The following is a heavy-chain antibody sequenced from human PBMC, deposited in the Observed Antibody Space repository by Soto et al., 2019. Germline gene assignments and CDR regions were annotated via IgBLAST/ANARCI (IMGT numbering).Heavy chain of an antibody. CDR2: ISYDGSNK. Sequence: GGSLRLSCAASGFTFSSYAMHWVRQAPGKGLEWVAVISYDGSNKYYADSVKGRFTISRDNSKNTLYLQMNSLRAEDTAVYYCARGSSYSSGWWNYGMDVWGQGTTVTVSS. J-gene: IGHJ6*02. CDR3: ARGSSYSSGWWNYGMDV. CDR1: GFTFSSYA. D-gene: IGHD6-19*01. V-gene: IGHV3-30-3*01.